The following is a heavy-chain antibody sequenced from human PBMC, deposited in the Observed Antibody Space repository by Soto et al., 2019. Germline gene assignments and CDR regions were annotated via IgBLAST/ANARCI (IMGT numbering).Heavy chain of an antibody. CDR3: AREYTAWHLAYGLDV. J-gene: IGHJ6*02. CDR2: ISSRSDI. CDR1: GFTFSTYS. V-gene: IGHV3-21*01. D-gene: IGHD2-2*02. Sequence: GGSLRLSCVGSGFTFSTYSINWVRQAPGKGLEWFSSISSRSDIYYADSVKGRFTISRDNAKNSVSLQMNSLRAEDTAVYYCAREYTAWHLAYGLDVWGQGTTVTVSS.